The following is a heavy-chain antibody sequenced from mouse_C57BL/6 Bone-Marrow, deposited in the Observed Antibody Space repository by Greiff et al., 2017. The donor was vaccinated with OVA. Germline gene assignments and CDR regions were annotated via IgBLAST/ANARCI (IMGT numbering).Heavy chain of an antibody. J-gene: IGHJ3*01. V-gene: IGHV14-2*01. CDR2: IDPEDGET. CDR3: ARRRWLLLFAY. CDR1: GFNIKDYY. Sequence: EVQLQQSGAELVKPGASVKLSCTASGFNIKDYYMHWVKQRTEQGLEWIGRIDPEDGETKYAPNFQGKATITADTSSNTAYLQLSSLTSEDTAVYYCARRRWLLLFAYWGQGTLVTVSA. D-gene: IGHD2-3*01.